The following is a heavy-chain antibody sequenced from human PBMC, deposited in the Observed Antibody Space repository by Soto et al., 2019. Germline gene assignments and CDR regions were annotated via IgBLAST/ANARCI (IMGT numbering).Heavy chain of an antibody. Sequence: ASVKVSCKASGYTFTGYAMHWVRQAPGQRLEWMGWINAGDGNTKYSPNFQGRVTITKDTSASTVYMELSSLRSEDTAVYFCTRDYYDSSGYYPKFDYWGQGTVVTVSS. CDR2: INAGDGNT. D-gene: IGHD3-22*01. V-gene: IGHV1-3*01. CDR3: TRDYYDSSGYYPKFDY. CDR1: GYTFTGYA. J-gene: IGHJ4*02.